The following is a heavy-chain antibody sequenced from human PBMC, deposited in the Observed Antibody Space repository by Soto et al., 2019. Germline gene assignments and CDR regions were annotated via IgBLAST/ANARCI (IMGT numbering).Heavy chain of an antibody. V-gene: IGHV3-66*01. D-gene: IGHD6-13*01. CDR2: IYSGGST. CDR3: ARAPIAAAGPRWGYYMDV. J-gene: IGHJ6*03. CDR1: GFTFSSYA. Sequence: GGSLRLSCAASGFTFSSYAMSWVRQAPGKGLEWVSAIYSGGSTYYADSVKGRFTISRDNSKNTLYLQMNSLRAEDTAVYYCARAPIAAAGPRWGYYMDVWGKGTTVTVSS.